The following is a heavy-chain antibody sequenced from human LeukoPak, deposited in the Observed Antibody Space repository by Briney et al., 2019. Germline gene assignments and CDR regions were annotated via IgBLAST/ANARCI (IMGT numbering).Heavy chain of an antibody. CDR1: GYTFINYF. V-gene: IGHV7-4-1*04. D-gene: IGHD1-14*01. CDR2: INTNTGNP. Sequence: ASVTVSFKGSGYTFINYFMNWVRQAPGQGREWMGWINTNTGNPTYAQGFTGRFVFSFDTSVSMAYLQISSLKAEDTAVYYCARLGTPTFYYYMDVWGKGTPVTVSS. J-gene: IGHJ6*03. CDR3: ARLGTPTFYYYMDV.